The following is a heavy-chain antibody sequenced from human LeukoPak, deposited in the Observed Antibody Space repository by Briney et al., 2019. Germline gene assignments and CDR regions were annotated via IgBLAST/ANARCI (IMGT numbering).Heavy chain of an antibody. CDR1: GGSISSSSYY. Sequence: SETLSLTCTVSGGSISSSSYYWGWIRQPPGKGLEWIGSFYYSGSTYYNPSLKSRVTISVDTSKNQFPLKLSSVTAADTAVYYCARRLGYCSGGSCYGTGSWFDPWGQGTLVTVSS. CDR2: FYYSGST. D-gene: IGHD2-15*01. V-gene: IGHV4-39*01. CDR3: ARRLGYCSGGSCYGTGSWFDP. J-gene: IGHJ5*02.